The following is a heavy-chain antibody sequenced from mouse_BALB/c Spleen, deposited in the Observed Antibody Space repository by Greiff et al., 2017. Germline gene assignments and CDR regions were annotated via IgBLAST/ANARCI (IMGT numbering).Heavy chain of an antibody. V-gene: IGHV5-9*03. CDR3: ARYRGSSYGYAMDY. D-gene: IGHD1-1*01. CDR2: ISSGGGNT. Sequence: EVQRVESGGGLVKPGGSLKLSCAASGFTFSSYTMSWVRQTPEKRLEWVATISSGGGNTYYPDSVKGRFTISRDNAKNNLYLQMSSLRSEDTALYYCARYRGSSYGYAMDYWGQGTSVTVSS. CDR1: GFTFSSYT. J-gene: IGHJ4*01.